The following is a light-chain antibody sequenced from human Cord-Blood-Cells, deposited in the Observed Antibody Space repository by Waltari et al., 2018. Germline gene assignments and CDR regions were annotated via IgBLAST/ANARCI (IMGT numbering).Light chain of an antibody. Sequence: QSALTQPASLYGSPGQSITISCTGTSSDASGYNYVSWYQQHPGKAPKLMLYDVSNPPSGVSNRFSGSKSGNTAALTISGLQAEDEADYYCSSYTSSSTLVVVGGGTKLTVL. CDR2: DVS. J-gene: IGLJ2*01. V-gene: IGLV2-14*01. CDR1: SSDASGYNY. CDR3: SSYTSSSTLVV.